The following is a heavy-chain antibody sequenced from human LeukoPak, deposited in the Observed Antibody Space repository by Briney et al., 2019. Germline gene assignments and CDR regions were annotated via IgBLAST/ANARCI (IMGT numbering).Heavy chain of an antibody. V-gene: IGHV3-30*02. CDR3: AQDKTTVTTYYYFDY. J-gene: IGHJ4*02. Sequence: GVSLRLSCAASGFTFSSYGMHWVRQAPGKGLEWVAFIRYDGSNKYYADSVKGRFTISRDNSKNTLYLQMNSLRAEDTAVYYCAQDKTTVTTYYYFDYWRQGTLVTVSS. CDR1: GFTFSSYG. D-gene: IGHD4-17*01. CDR2: IRYDGSNK.